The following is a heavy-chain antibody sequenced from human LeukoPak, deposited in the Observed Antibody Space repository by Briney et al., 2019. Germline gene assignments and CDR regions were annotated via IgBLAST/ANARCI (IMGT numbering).Heavy chain of an antibody. Sequence: SETLSLTCTVSGGSISSGGYYWSWIRQPPGKGLEWIGYICHSGSTYYNPSLKSRVTISVDRSKNQFSLKLSSVTAADTAVYYCARAPRSYCSSTSCYTWAFDIWGQGTMVTVSS. V-gene: IGHV4-30-2*01. CDR2: ICHSGST. CDR1: GGSISSGGYY. J-gene: IGHJ3*02. D-gene: IGHD2-2*02. CDR3: ARAPRSYCSSTSCYTWAFDI.